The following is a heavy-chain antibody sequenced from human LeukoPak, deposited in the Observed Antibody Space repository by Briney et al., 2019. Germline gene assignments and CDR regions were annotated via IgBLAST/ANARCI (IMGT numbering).Heavy chain of an antibody. V-gene: IGHV3-23*01. Sequence: PGGSLRLSCAASGFTFSSHAMSWVRQAPGRGLEWVSSIDISGSNAYYADSVKGRFTISRDNSRNTLYLQMDSLRAEDSAIYYCAKELRPNDYWGQGTRVTVSS. CDR3: AKELRPNDY. D-gene: IGHD4-17*01. CDR2: IDISGSNA. CDR1: GFTFSSHA. J-gene: IGHJ4*02.